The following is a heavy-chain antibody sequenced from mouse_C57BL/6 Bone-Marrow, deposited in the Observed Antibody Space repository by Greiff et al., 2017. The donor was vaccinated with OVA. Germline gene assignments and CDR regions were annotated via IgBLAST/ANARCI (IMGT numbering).Heavy chain of an antibody. J-gene: IGHJ3*01. CDR2: INPNNGGT. D-gene: IGHD2-5*01. V-gene: IGHV1-18*01. CDR3: ARDYYSNYGFAY. CDR1: GYTFTDYN. Sequence: EVQLQQSGPELVKPGASVKIPRKASGYTFTDYNMDWVKQSHGKSLEWIGDINPNNGGTIYNQKFKGKATLTVDKSSSTAYMELRSLTSEDTAVYYCARDYYSNYGFAYWGQGTLVTVSA.